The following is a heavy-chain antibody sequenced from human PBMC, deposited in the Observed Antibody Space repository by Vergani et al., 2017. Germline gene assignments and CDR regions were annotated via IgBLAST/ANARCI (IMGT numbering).Heavy chain of an antibody. CDR3: ARGEYEDSSGYNLGADRCYAFEI. CDR2: IYHSGST. CDR1: GGSISSSNW. D-gene: IGHD3-22*01. Sequence: QVQLQESGPGLVKPPGTLSLTCAVSGGSISSSNWWSWVRQPPGKGLEWSGEIYHSGSTNYNPSLKSRVTISVDKSKNQFSLKLSSVTAADTAVYDGARGEYEDSSGYNLGADRCYAFEIWGQGTMVTVSS. V-gene: IGHV4-4*03. J-gene: IGHJ3*02.